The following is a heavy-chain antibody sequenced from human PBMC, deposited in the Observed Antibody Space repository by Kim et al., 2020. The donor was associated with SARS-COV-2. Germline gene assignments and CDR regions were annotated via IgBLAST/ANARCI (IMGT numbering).Heavy chain of an antibody. V-gene: IGHV1-69*13. Sequence: SVKVSCKASGGTFSSYAISWVRQAPGQGLEWMGGIIPIFGTANYAQKFQGRVTITADESTSTAYMELSSLRSEDTAVYYCARESSPAVYYYGSGNPFDYWGQGTLVTVSS. CDR1: GGTFSSYA. CDR2: IIPIFGTA. J-gene: IGHJ4*02. D-gene: IGHD3-10*01. CDR3: ARESSPAVYYYGSGNPFDY.